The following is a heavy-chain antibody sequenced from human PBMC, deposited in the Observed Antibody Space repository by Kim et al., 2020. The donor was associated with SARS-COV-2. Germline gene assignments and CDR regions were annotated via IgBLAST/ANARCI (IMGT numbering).Heavy chain of an antibody. D-gene: IGHD1-26*01. CDR3: ARGRGGSYYYGMDV. J-gene: IGHJ6*02. Sequence: ASVKGRFTISSDNSKNTLYLQMNSLGAEDTAVYYCARGRGGSYYYGMDVWGQGTTVTVSS. V-gene: IGHV3-30*01.